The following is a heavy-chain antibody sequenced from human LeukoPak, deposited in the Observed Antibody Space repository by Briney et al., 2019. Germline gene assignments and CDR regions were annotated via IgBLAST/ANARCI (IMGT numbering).Heavy chain of an antibody. D-gene: IGHD2-2*01. V-gene: IGHV5-51*03. CDR2: IYPGDSDT. CDR3: ARRQGCSSTSCPPDS. CDR1: GYSFTNYW. Sequence: PVESLKISCKGSGYSFTNYWIGWVRQMPGKDLEWMGIIYPGDSDTRYSPSFQGQVTMSADKSINTAYLQWSSLKASDTAMYYCARRQGCSSTSCPPDSWGQGTLVTVSS. J-gene: IGHJ4*02.